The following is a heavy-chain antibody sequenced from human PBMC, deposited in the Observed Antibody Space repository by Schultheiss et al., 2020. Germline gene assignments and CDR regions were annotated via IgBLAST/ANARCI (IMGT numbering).Heavy chain of an antibody. Sequence: SETLSLTCTVSGGSISSYYWSWIRQPPGKGLEWIGYIYYTGRTNYNPSFKSRVAMSVDTSNNQFSLKLSSVTASDTAVYYCARQALPDYWGQGILVTVSS. V-gene: IGHV4-59*08. CDR3: ARQALPDY. J-gene: IGHJ4*02. CDR1: GGSISSYY. CDR2: IYYTGRT.